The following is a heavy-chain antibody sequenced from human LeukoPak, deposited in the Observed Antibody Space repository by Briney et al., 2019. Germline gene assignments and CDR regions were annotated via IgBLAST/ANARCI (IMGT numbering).Heavy chain of an antibody. Sequence: SQTLSLTCTVSGGSISSGVYYWSWIRQHPGKGLEWIGYIYYSGSTYYNPSLKSRVTISVDTSKNQFSLKLSSVTAADTAVYYCARDPGIAARLFHYYYMDVWGKGTTVTVSS. CDR2: IYYSGST. CDR1: GGSISSGVYY. V-gene: IGHV4-31*03. J-gene: IGHJ6*03. D-gene: IGHD6-6*01. CDR3: ARDPGIAARLFHYYYMDV.